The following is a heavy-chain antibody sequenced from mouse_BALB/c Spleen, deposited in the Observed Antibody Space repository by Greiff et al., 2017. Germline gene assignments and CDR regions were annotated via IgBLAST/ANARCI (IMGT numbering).Heavy chain of an antibody. Sequence: EVKLVESGGGLVKPGGSLKLSCAASGFTFSSYAMSWVRQTPEKRLEWVASISSGGSTYYPDSVTGRFTISRDNARNILYLQMSSLRSEDTAMYYCARGMGYYRYDVFAYWGQGTLVTVSA. D-gene: IGHD2-14*01. J-gene: IGHJ3*01. CDR3: ARGMGYYRYDVFAY. V-gene: IGHV5-6-5*01. CDR1: GFTFSSYA. CDR2: ISSGGST.